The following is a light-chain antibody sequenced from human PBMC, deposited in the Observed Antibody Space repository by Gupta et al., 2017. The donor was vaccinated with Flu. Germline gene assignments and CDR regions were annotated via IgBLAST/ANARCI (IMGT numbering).Light chain of an antibody. CDR2: LNSDGSH. CDR3: QTWVTGSWV. V-gene: IGLV4-69*01. Sequence: QLVLPQSPSASAALRASFTLTCTLSSGHSSYVIAWYQQQPEKGPRYLMKLNSDGSHNKGDGIPDRFSGSSSGAERYLIISSPQSEDEADYYCQTWVTGSWVFGGGTKLTVL. CDR1: SGHSSYV. J-gene: IGLJ3*02.